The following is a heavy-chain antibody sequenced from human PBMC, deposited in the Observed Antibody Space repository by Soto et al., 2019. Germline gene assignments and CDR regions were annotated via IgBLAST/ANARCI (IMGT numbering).Heavy chain of an antibody. CDR1: GGSVITFY. V-gene: IGHV4-59*02. CDR3: ARMTTSWYASFDP. Sequence: SETLSLTCTVSGGSVITFYWNWIRQSPGKGLEWIGYIYYSGSTNYNPSLKSRVTISVDTSQNQFSLRLSSVTAADTAVYYCARMTTSWYASFDPWGQGSQVTVSS. D-gene: IGHD2-2*01. CDR2: IYYSGST. J-gene: IGHJ5*02.